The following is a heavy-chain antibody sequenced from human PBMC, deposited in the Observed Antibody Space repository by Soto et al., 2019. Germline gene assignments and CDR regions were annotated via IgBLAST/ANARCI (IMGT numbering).Heavy chain of an antibody. Sequence: GGSLSLSCGASGVTCVNYAMHWVRQAPGKGLEWVSGISWNSNTIAYADSVKGRFTISRDNAKNSLYLQMNSLRAEDTAFYYCAKDTGPNWGQGTHVTVSS. J-gene: IGHJ4*02. CDR1: GVTCVNYA. V-gene: IGHV3-9*01. CDR3: AKDTGPN. CDR2: ISWNSNTI.